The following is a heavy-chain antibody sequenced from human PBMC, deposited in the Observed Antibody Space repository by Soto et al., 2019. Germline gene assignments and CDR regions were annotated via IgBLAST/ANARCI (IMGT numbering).Heavy chain of an antibody. CDR2: IYYSGST. CDR1: GGSISSSSYS. D-gene: IGHD4-17*01. J-gene: IGHJ4*02. Sequence: QLQLQESGPGLVKPSETLSLTCTVSGGSISSSSYSWGWIRQPPGKGLERIGRIYYSGSTYYHPSLKSRVTISVDTSKNQFSLKLSSVTAADTAVYYCARGFPTVVTVDYWGQGTLVTVSS. CDR3: ARGFPTVVTVDY. V-gene: IGHV4-39*01.